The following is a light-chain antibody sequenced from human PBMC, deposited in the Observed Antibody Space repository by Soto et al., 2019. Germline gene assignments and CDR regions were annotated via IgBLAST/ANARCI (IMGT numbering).Light chain of an antibody. V-gene: IGLV2-8*01. CDR1: SSDVGGYNY. CDR2: EVN. Sequence: SVLTHPPSASGSPGQSVAISCTGTSSDVGGYNYVSWYQQHPGKAPKLMIYEVNKRPSGVPDRFSGSKSGNTASLTVSGLQAEDEADYYCSSYAGSSNVFGTGTKVT. CDR3: SSYAGSSNV. J-gene: IGLJ1*01.